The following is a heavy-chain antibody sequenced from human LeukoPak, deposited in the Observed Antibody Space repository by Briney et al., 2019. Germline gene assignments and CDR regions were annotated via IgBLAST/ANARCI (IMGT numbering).Heavy chain of an antibody. CDR1: GFTFSSYA. Sequence: PGGSLRLSCAASGFTFSSYAMSWVRQAPGKGLEWISYISGSSSTIYYADSVKGRFTISRDNAKTSLILQMNSLRAEDTAVYYCAKGDTVMAPFDYWGQGTLVIVSS. J-gene: IGHJ4*02. CDR3: AKGDTVMAPFDY. CDR2: ISGSSSTI. D-gene: IGHD5-18*01. V-gene: IGHV3-48*01.